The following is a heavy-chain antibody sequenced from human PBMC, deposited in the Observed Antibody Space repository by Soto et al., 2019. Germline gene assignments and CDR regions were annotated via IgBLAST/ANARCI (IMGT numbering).Heavy chain of an antibody. CDR1: GFTLSNYA. CDR3: ARDGDVGPSYGYGNGMDV. Sequence: QVQLVESGGGVVQPGRSLRLSCAASGFTLSNYAMYWVRQAPGKGLEWVAVTSYDGSNPYYADSVKGRFTISKDNSENMLSLQMYSLRAEDTAMYYCARDGDVGPSYGYGNGMDVWGQGTTVTVSS. CDR2: TSYDGSNP. J-gene: IGHJ6*02. V-gene: IGHV3-30*03. D-gene: IGHD5-18*01.